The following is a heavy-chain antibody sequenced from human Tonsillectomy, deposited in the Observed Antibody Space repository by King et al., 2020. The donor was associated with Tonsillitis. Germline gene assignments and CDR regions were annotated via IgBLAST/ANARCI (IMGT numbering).Heavy chain of an antibody. V-gene: IGHV3-30-3*01. Sequence: QLVQSGGGVVQPGRSLRLSCAASGFTFSSYGMHLVRQGPGKGLEWVAVISYDGSNKYYAESVKGRFTISRDNSKNTVYVQMNSLRAEDTAVYYCARDAPSGSYYGVFWGQGTLVTVSS. CDR2: ISYDGSNK. CDR3: ARDAPSGSYYGVF. J-gene: IGHJ4*02. D-gene: IGHD1-26*01. CDR1: GFTFSSYG.